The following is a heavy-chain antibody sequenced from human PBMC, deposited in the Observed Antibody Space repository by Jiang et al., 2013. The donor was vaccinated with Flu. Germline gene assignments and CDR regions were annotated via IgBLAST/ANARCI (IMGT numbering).Heavy chain of an antibody. V-gene: IGHV4-39*01. D-gene: IGHD1-26*01. CDR2: LLYGSN. J-gene: IGHJ3*02. CDR3: ARRERTGATTAFDI. Sequence: TLSLTCTVSGGSISSSSYYWGWIRQPQEGAGVDWEYLLYGSNYQNPSLKSRVTISVDTSKNQFSLKLSSVTAADTAVYYCARRERTGATTAFDIWGQGTMVTVSS. CDR1: GGSISSSSYY.